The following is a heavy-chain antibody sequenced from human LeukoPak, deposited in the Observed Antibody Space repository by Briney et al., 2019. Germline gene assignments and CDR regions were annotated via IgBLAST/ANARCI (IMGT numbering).Heavy chain of an antibody. J-gene: IGHJ6*02. Sequence: PGGSLRLSCAASGFTFSSYAMHWVRQAPGKGLEWVAVISYDGSNKYYADSVKGRFTISRDNPKNTLYLRMNSLRAEDTAVYYCARGPRITIFGVVITNAKYYYGMDVWGQGTTVTVSS. V-gene: IGHV3-30-3*01. D-gene: IGHD3-3*01. CDR3: ARGPRITIFGVVITNAKYYYGMDV. CDR2: ISYDGSNK. CDR1: GFTFSSYA.